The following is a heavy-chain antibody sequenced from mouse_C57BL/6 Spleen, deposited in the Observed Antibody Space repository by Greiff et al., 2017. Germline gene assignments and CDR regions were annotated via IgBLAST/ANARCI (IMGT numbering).Heavy chain of an antibody. CDR2: INPNNGGT. D-gene: IGHD2-4*01. J-gene: IGHJ1*03. CDR3: ARTYDYDRNFDV. CDR1: GYTFTDYY. Sequence: EVQLQQSGPELVKPGASVKISCKASGYTFTDYYMNWVKQSHGKSLEWIGDINPNNGGTSYNQKFKGKATLTVDKSSSTAYMELRSLTSEDSAVYYCARTYDYDRNFDVWGTGTTVTVSS. V-gene: IGHV1-26*01.